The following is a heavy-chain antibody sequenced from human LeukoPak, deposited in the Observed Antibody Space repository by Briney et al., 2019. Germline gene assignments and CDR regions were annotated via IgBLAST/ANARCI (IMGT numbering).Heavy chain of an antibody. Sequence: ASVKVSCKASGYTFTGYFMHWVRQAPGQGLEWMGWINPNSGGTNYAQKFQGRVTMTRDTSISTAYMELSRLRSDDTAVYYCARDGPDMTTVTTPNWFDPWGQETLVTVSS. CDR2: INPNSGGT. V-gene: IGHV1-2*02. J-gene: IGHJ5*02. CDR3: ARDGPDMTTVTTPNWFDP. CDR1: GYTFTGYF. D-gene: IGHD4-17*01.